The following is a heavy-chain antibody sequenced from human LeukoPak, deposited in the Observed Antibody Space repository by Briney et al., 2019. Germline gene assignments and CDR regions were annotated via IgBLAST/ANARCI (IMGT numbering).Heavy chain of an antibody. CDR2: INSDGSSI. V-gene: IGHV3-74*01. J-gene: IGHJ4*02. CDR3: ARWDDLFLIDF. Sequence: GGSLRLSCAASGFTFSSHWMHWVRQAPGKGLVWVSRINSDGSSISYADSVKGRFTISRDNAKNTLYLQMNSLRAEDTAVYYCARWDDLFLIDFWGQGTLVTVSS. CDR1: GFTFSSHW. D-gene: IGHD3-9*01.